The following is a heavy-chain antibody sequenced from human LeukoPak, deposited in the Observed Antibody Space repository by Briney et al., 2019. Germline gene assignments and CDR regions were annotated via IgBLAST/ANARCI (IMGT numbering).Heavy chain of an antibody. D-gene: IGHD5-12*01. CDR1: GGSISSGSYY. CDR3: ARAYSGYDYLGYLDY. J-gene: IGHJ4*02. CDR2: IYYSGST. Sequence: PSQTLSLTCTVSGGSISSGSYYWSWIRQPPGKGLEWIGYIYYSGSTNYNPSLKSRVTISVDTSKNQFSLKLSSVTAADTAVYYCARAYSGYDYLGYLDYWGQGTLVTVSS. V-gene: IGHV4-61*01.